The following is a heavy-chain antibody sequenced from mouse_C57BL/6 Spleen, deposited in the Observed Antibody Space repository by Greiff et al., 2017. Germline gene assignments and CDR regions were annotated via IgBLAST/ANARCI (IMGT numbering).Heavy chain of an antibody. CDR2: IYPGDGDT. J-gene: IGHJ2*01. Sequence: VMLVESGAELVKPGASVKISCKASGYAFSSYWMNWVKQRPGKGLEWIGQIYPGDGDTNYNGKFKGKATLTADKSSSTAYMQLSSLTSEDSAVYFCARQGQGYFDYWGQGTTLTVSS. CDR3: ARQGQGYFDY. CDR1: GYAFSSYW. V-gene: IGHV1-80*01. D-gene: IGHD3-3*01.